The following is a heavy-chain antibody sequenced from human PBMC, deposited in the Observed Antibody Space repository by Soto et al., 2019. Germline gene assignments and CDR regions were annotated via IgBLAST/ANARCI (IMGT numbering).Heavy chain of an antibody. Sequence: ASVKVSCKVSGYTLTELSMHWVRQAPGKGLEWMGGFDPEDGETIYAQKFQGRVTMTEDTSTDTAYMELSSLRSEDTAVYYCATALYDSSGYSHSSFDYWGQGTLVTV. J-gene: IGHJ4*02. D-gene: IGHD3-22*01. CDR2: FDPEDGET. CDR1: GYTLTELS. CDR3: ATALYDSSGYSHSSFDY. V-gene: IGHV1-24*01.